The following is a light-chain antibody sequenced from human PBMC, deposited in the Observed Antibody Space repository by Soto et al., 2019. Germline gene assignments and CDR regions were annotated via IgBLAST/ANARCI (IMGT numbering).Light chain of an antibody. CDR3: QQRSNWIT. V-gene: IGKV3D-20*02. CDR1: QSVVSNY. J-gene: IGKJ5*01. CDR2: GAS. Sequence: SCRASQSVVSNYLAWYQLKPGQAPRLLIYGASSRATGIPDRFSGSGSGTDFTLTISSLEPEDFAVYYCQQRSNWITFGQGTRLEIK.